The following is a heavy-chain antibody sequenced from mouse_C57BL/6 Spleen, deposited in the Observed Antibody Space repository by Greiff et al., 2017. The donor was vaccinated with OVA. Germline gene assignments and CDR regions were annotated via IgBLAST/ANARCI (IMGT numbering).Heavy chain of an antibody. CDR3: ARPWHYAMDY. CDR1: GYTFTDYN. Sequence: VHVKQSGPELVKPGASVKMSCKASGYTFTDYNMHWVKQSHGKSLEWIGYINPNNGGTSYNQKFKGKATLTVNKSSSTAYMELRSLTSEDSAVYYCARPWHYAMDYWGQGTSVTVSS. V-gene: IGHV1-22*01. J-gene: IGHJ4*01. CDR2: INPNNGGT.